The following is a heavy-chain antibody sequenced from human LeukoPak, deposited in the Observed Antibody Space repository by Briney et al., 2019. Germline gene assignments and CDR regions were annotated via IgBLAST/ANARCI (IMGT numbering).Heavy chain of an antibody. CDR1: GGSISSGSYY. Sequence: PSQTLSLTCTVSGGSISSGSYYWSWIRQPAGKGLEWIGRIYTSGSTNYNPSLKSRVTISVDTSKNQFSLKLSSVTAADTAVYYCASTIVSAAMGYYYYMDVWGKGTTVTVSS. CDR3: ASTIVSAAMGYYYYMDV. D-gene: IGHD2-2*01. J-gene: IGHJ6*03. V-gene: IGHV4-61*02. CDR2: IYTSGST.